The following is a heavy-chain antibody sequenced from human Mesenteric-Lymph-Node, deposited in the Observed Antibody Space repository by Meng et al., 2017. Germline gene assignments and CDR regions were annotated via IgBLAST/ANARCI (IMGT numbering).Heavy chain of an antibody. D-gene: IGHD4-17*01. Sequence: SLKISCEASGFTFSSYGMHWVRQAPGQGLEWVAVIWYDGSNKYYADSVKGRFTISRDNSKNTLYLQMSSLRAEDTAVYYCARAGQRLRFSGMDVWGQGTTVTVSS. CDR1: GFTFSSYG. CDR3: ARAGQRLRFSGMDV. J-gene: IGHJ6*02. V-gene: IGHV3-33*01. CDR2: IWYDGSNK.